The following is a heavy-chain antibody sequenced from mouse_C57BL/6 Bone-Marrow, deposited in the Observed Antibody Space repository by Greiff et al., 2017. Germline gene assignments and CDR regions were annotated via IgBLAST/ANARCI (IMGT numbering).Heavy chain of an antibody. D-gene: IGHD2-13*01. CDR2: ISNGGGST. CDR3: ARRGDPYYFDY. J-gene: IGHJ2*01. V-gene: IGHV5-12*01. Sequence: EVKLVESGGGLVQPGGSLKLSCAASGFTFSDYYMYWVRQTPEKRLEWVAYISNGGGSTYYPDTVKGRFTISRDNANNTLYLQMSRLKSEDTAMYYCARRGDPYYFDYWGRGTTLTVSA. CDR1: GFTFSDYY.